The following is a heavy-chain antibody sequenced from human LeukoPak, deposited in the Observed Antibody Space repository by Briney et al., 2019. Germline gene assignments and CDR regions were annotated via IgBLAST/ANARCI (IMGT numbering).Heavy chain of an antibody. V-gene: IGHV1-2*04. CDR2: INPNSGGT. Sequence: ASVKVSCKASGYTFTSYYMHWVRQAPGQGLEWMGWINPNSGGTNYAQKFQGWVTMTRDTSISTAYMELSRLRSDDTAVYYCARSGSSSVGMNVWGQGTTVTVSS. D-gene: IGHD6-6*01. CDR1: GYTFTSYY. CDR3: ARSGSSSVGMNV. J-gene: IGHJ6*02.